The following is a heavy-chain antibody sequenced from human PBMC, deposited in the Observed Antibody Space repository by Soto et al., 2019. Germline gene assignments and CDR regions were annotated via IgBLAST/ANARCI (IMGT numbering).Heavy chain of an antibody. CDR3: AADLTFCGGDCYQYGWFDP. V-gene: IGHV1-58*01. D-gene: IGHD2-21*02. CDR2: IVFGSGNT. Sequence: GASVKVSCKASGFTFTSSSVQWVRQARGRRLEWIGWIVFGSGNTNYAQKFQERVTITRDMSTSTAYMELSSLRSEDTAVYYCAADLTFCGGDCYQYGWFDPWGQGTLVTVSS. CDR1: GFTFTSSS. J-gene: IGHJ5*02.